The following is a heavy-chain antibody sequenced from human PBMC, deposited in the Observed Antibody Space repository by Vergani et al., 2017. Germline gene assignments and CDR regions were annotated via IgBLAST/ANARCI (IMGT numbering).Heavy chain of an antibody. J-gene: IGHJ6*02. V-gene: IGHV3-21*01. CDR3: ARGLPVVPAAIFTLSYYYYYYGMDV. CDR2: ISSSSSYI. CDR1: GFTFSSYS. Sequence: EVQLVESGGGLVKPGGSLRLSCAASGFTFSSYSMNWFRQAPGKGLEWVSSISSSSSYIYYADSVKGRFTISRDNAKNSPYLQMSSLGAEDTAGYYWARGLPVVPAAIFTLSYYYYYYGMDVWGQGTTVTVS. D-gene: IGHD2-2*02.